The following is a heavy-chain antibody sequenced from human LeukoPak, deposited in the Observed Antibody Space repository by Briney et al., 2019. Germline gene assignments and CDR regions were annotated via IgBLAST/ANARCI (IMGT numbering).Heavy chain of an antibody. CDR3: VDPYSYDSSGYSLP. J-gene: IGHJ5*02. CDR1: GYTLTELS. V-gene: IGHV1-24*01. CDR2: FDPEDGET. D-gene: IGHD3-22*01. Sequence: VASVKVSCKVSGYTLTELSMHWVRQAPGKGLEWMEGFDPEDGETIYAQKFQGRVTMTEDTSTDTAYMELGSLRSEDTAVYYCVDPYSYDSSGYSLPWGQGTLVTVSS.